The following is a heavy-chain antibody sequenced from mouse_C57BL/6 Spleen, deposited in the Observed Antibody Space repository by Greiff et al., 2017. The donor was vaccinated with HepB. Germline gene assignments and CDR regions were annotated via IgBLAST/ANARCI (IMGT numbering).Heavy chain of an antibody. V-gene: IGHV1-82*01. CDR3: ARPHRDYDDGYYYAMDD. D-gene: IGHD2-4*01. CDR2: IYPGDGDT. Sequence: VQVVESGPELVKPGASVKISCKASGYAFSSSWMNWVKQRPGKGLEWIGRIYPGDGDTNYNGKFKGKATLTADKSSSTAYMQLSSLTSEDAAVYFWARPHRDYDDGYYYAMDDWGQGTSVTVSS. CDR1: GYAFSSSW. J-gene: IGHJ4*01.